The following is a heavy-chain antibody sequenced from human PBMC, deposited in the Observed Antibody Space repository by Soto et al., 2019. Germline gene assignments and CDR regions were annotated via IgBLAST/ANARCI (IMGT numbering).Heavy chain of an antibody. Sequence: SETLSLTCAVSGGSFTSNNWWTWVRQPPGQGLEWIGEIYRTGSTSYNPSLKSRVTISLDKSENQFSLKVTSLTAADTAVYYCASRDPGTSVDYWGQGTLVPVSS. J-gene: IGHJ4*02. CDR1: GGSFTSNNW. CDR2: IYRTGST. V-gene: IGHV4-4*02. D-gene: IGHD1-7*01. CDR3: ASRDPGTSVDY.